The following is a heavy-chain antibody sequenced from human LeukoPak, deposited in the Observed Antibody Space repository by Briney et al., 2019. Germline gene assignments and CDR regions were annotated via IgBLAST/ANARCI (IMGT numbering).Heavy chain of an antibody. V-gene: IGHV4-61*01. CDR2: IFNSGSS. D-gene: IGHD3-16*01. J-gene: IGHJ3*02. CDR3: ARGVGGVREGFDI. Sequence: SDTLSLTCTVSGGSVSIGSYHCSWIRQPPGRGLQWIAYIFNSGSSNYNPSLKSRVSISVDTSKNQFSLKLNSVTAADTAQYHCARGVGGVREGFDIWGQGTMVTVSS. CDR1: GGSVSIGSYH.